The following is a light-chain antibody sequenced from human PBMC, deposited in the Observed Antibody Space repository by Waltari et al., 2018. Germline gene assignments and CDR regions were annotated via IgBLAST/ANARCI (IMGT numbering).Light chain of an antibody. CDR1: PSVSSSY. Sequence: EIVLTQSPGTLSLSPGERATLSCRASPSVSSSYLAWYQQKPGQAPRLLIYGASSRATGIPDRFSGSGSATDFTLTISRLEPDDFTVYYCQQYGRSPPTFGGGTKVEIK. V-gene: IGKV3-20*01. J-gene: IGKJ4*01. CDR3: QQYGRSPPT. CDR2: GAS.